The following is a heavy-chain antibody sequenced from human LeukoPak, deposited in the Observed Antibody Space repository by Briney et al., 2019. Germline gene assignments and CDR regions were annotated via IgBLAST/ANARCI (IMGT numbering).Heavy chain of an antibody. V-gene: IGHV4-34*01. CDR2: INHSGST. CDR1: GGSFSGYY. Sequence: SETLSLTCAVYGGSFSGYYWSWIRQPPGKGLEWIGEINHSGSTNYNPSLKSRVTISVDTSKNQFSLKLSSVTAADTAVYYCARGGYYYGMDVWGQGTTVTVSS. CDR3: ARGGYYYGMDV. J-gene: IGHJ6*02.